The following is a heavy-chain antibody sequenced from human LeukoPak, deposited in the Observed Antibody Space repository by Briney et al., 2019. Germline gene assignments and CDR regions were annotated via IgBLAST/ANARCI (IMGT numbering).Heavy chain of an antibody. CDR1: GDSISSYY. J-gene: IGHJ3*02. V-gene: IGHV4-59*01. CDR2: IYYGGNT. CDR3: ARGRVYFYGSGSRYLDDAFDM. D-gene: IGHD3-10*01. Sequence: SETLSLTCSVSGDSISSYYWSWIRQSPGKGLEWIGYIYYGGNTRYNPSLKGRVTISADTSKFSLNLNSVTAADTAVYYCARGRVYFYGSGSRYLDDAFDMWSPGTMVTVSS.